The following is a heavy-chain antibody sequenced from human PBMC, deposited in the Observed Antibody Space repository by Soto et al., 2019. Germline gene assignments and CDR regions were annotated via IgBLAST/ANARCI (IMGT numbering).Heavy chain of an antibody. V-gene: IGHV1-3*01. CDR2: INAGNGNT. Sequence: ASVKVSCKASGYTFTSYAMHWVRQSPGQRLEWMGWINAGNGNTKYSQKFQGRVTITRDTSASTAYMELSSLRSEDTAVYYCARARTTAVPNWFDPRGQGTLVTVSS. CDR1: GYTFTSYA. D-gene: IGHD1-7*01. CDR3: ARARTTAVPNWFDP. J-gene: IGHJ5*02.